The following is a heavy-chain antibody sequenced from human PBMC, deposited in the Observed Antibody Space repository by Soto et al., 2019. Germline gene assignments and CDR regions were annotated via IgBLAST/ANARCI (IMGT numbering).Heavy chain of an antibody. CDR2: ISAYNANA. V-gene: IGHV1-18*01. J-gene: IGHJ4*02. CDR1: GYTFSNFG. CDR3: ARENSYFDY. Sequence: QIQLLQSGAEVKKPGASVKVTCKASGYTFSNFGISWVRQAPGQGLEWMGWISAYNANANYAQKFQGRLTMTADTSTSTAYMELRSLSSDDTAVHYCARENSYFDYWGQGTLVIVSS.